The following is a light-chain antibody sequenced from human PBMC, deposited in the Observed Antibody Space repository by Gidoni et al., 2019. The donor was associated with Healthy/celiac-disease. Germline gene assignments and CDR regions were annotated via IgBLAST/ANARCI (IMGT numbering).Light chain of an antibody. Sequence: DIQMTQSPSSLSASVGDRVTITCRASQSISSYLNWYQQKPGKAPKLLIYAASSLQSGVPSRFSGSGSGTDFTLTIISLQPEDFATYYCQQSYSTPRXFXQGTKVEIK. J-gene: IGKJ1*01. V-gene: IGKV1-39*01. CDR3: QQSYSTPRX. CDR1: QSISSY. CDR2: AAS.